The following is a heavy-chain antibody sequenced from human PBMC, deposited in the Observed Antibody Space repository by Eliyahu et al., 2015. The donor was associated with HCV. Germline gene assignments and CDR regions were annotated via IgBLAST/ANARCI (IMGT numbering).Heavy chain of an antibody. V-gene: IGHV4-59*01. D-gene: IGHD6-19*01. CDR2: IYYDGSA. CDR1: GGSXSSEC. CDR3: ARLHTSAWYEVDF. Sequence: QVQLQESGPGLVKASETLSLTCTVSGGSXSSECWSWIRQPPGKGLELIGYIYYDGSANYSPSLKSRVTISKDTSKNQFSLKVNSVTPADTAVYYCARLHTSAWYEVDFWGQGTLVTVSS. J-gene: IGHJ4*02.